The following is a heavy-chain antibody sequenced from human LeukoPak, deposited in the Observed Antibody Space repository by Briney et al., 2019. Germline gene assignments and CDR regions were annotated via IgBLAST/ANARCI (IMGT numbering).Heavy chain of an antibody. CDR2: ISSSGGST. Sequence: GGSLRLSCAASGFTFSSYWTSWVRQAPGKGLEWVSGISSSGGSTYYADSVKGRFTISRDNSKNTLYLQMNSLRAEDTALYYCAKDQKYCSSSNCQLGPRGYYYYYGMDVWGQGTTVTVSS. D-gene: IGHD2-2*01. CDR1: GFTFSSYW. CDR3: AKDQKYCSSSNCQLGPRGYYYYYGMDV. J-gene: IGHJ6*02. V-gene: IGHV3-23*01.